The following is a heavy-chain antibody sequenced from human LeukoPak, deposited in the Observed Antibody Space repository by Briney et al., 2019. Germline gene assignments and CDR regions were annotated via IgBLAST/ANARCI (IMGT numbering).Heavy chain of an antibody. J-gene: IGHJ6*02. D-gene: IGHD1-26*01. CDR2: ISSSGSTI. V-gene: IGHV3-11*01. Sequence: KPGGSLRLSCAASGFTFSNYYMSWIRQAPGKGLEWVSYISSSGSTIYYADSVKGRFTISRDNAKNSLYLQMNSLRAEDTAVYYCARESEWEFPFGDYYYYGMDVWGQGTTVTVSS. CDR1: GFTFSNYY. CDR3: ARESEWEFPFGDYYYYGMDV.